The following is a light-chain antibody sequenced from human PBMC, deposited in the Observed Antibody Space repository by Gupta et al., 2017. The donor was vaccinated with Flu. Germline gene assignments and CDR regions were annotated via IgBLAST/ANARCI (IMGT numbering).Light chain of an antibody. V-gene: IGLV8-61*01. CDR2: NTD. CDR3: VLYMGSDVGV. J-gene: IGLJ3*02. CDR1: SGSVSSSYY. Sequence: QTVVTQETSLSVSPGGTVTLTCGLTSGSVSSSYYPSWYQQTPGPTPRTLIYNTDTRSSGVPDRFSGSILGNRAALTITGAQADDESDYFCVLYMGSDVGVFGGGTKLTVL.